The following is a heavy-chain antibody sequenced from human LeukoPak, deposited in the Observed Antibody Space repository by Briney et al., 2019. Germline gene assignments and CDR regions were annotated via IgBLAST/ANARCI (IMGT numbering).Heavy chain of an antibody. CDR1: GDSVSSGFY. CDR3: ARVMRYYDCTGYYADAFDF. J-gene: IGHJ3*01. Sequence: SETLSLTCTVSGDSVSSGFYWNWIRQFPGEGLEWIGYIFWTGTTSYNPSPRSRFTISVDRSKNQFSLKLSSVTAADTAIYYCARVMRYYDCTGYYADAFDFWGPGTMVTVSS. CDR2: IFWTGTT. D-gene: IGHD3-22*01. V-gene: IGHV4-31*03.